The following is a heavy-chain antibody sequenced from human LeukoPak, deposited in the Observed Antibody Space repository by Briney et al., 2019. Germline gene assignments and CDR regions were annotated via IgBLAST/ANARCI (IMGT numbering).Heavy chain of an antibody. J-gene: IGHJ4*02. D-gene: IGHD3-22*01. CDR2: LSGSGGTT. V-gene: IGHV3-23*01. CDR3: ARAMMVVANLWGVYDY. Sequence: GGLRLSCAASGFTFSDYTINWVRQAPGKGLEWVSGLSGSGGTTYYADSVKGRFTISRDNSKNTLYLQMDSLRAEDTAVYFCARAMMVVANLWGVYDYWGQGTLVTVSS. CDR1: GFTFSDYT.